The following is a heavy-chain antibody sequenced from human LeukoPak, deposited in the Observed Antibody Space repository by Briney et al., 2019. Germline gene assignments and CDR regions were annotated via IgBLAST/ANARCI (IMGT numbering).Heavy chain of an antibody. J-gene: IGHJ5*02. CDR2: IYYSGTT. CDR1: GGSIISSSYT. V-gene: IGHV4-39*01. Sequence: SETLSLTCTVSGGSIISSSYTWGWLRQPPGKGLEWIGTIYYSGTTYYNPSLQSRVTISVDTSKNEFSLKVNSVTAADTAVYYCARLPTGFPNWFDPWGQGTRVTVSS. CDR3: ARLPTGFPNWFDP. D-gene: IGHD2-8*02.